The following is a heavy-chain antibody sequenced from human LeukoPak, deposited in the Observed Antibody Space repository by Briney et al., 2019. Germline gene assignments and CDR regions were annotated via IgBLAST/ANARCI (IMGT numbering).Heavy chain of an antibody. J-gene: IGHJ4*02. V-gene: IGHV1-24*01. CDR3: ATDGELQLVRDLLSY. CDR2: FDPEDGET. CDR1: GYTLTELS. Sequence: ASVKVSCKVSGYTLTELSMHWVRQAPGEGLEWMGGFDPEDGETIYAQKFQGRVTMTEDTSTDTAYMELSSLRSEDTAVYYCATDGELQLVRDLLSYWGQGTLVTVSS. D-gene: IGHD6-13*01.